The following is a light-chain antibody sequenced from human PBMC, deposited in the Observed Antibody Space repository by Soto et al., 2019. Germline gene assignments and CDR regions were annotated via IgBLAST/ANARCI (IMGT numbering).Light chain of an antibody. J-gene: IGKJ2*01. Sequence: DIEMTQTPSTLPASVGDRVTITCRATQSLNIWLAWYQQKPGKAPKLLMSKASSLESGVPSRFIGSGSGTEFSIVISGLEHDHFAPYCCQPYKAYPYTFCQGEQLEI. CDR2: KAS. CDR1: QSLNIW. CDR3: QPYKAYPYT. V-gene: IGKV1-5*03.